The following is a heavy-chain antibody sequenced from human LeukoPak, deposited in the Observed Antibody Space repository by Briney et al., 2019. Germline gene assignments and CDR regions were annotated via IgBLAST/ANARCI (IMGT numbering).Heavy chain of an antibody. Sequence: GGSLRLSCAASGFTFSSYAMSWVRQAPGKGLEWVAVIWSDGSNKYYADSVKGRFTISRDNSRNTLYLQMNSLRAEDTAVYYCARASGPFDYWGQGTLVTVSS. J-gene: IGHJ4*02. CDR2: IWSDGSNK. CDR1: GFTFSSYA. D-gene: IGHD1-14*01. V-gene: IGHV3-33*08. CDR3: ARASGPFDY.